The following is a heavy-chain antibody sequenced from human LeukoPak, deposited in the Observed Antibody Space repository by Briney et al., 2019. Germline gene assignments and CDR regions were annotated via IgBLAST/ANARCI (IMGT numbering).Heavy chain of an antibody. V-gene: IGHV4-34*12. CDR2: IIHDGRV. J-gene: IGHJ5*02. CDR3: VTGLTPTES. Sequence: PSETLSLTCAVHSDSLSSYYRTWIRQPPGKGLEWIGKIIHDGRVPYNPSLGTRVSISADTSKTQFTLELKSVTATDPAIYYCVTGLTPTESWGQGTLVTVSS. D-gene: IGHD2-15*01. CDR1: SDSLSSYY.